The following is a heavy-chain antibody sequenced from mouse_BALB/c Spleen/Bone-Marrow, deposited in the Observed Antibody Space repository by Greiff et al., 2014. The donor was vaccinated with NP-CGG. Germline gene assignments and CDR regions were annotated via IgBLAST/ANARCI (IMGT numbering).Heavy chain of an antibody. Sequence: EVQVVESGGGLVKPGGSLKLSRAASGFTFSDYYMYWVRQTPEKRLEWVATISDGSTYTYYPDSVKGRFTISRDNAKNNLYLQMSSLKSEDTALYYCARDRGVQGYAMDYWGQGTSVTVSS. J-gene: IGHJ4*01. CDR3: ARDRGVQGYAMDY. V-gene: IGHV5-4*02. CDR1: GFTFSDYY. D-gene: IGHD2-14*01. CDR2: ISDGSTYT.